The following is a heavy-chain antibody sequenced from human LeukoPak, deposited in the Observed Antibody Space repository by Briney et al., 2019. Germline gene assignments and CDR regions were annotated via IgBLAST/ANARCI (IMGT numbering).Heavy chain of an antibody. CDR3: ARVSWSSGWYVDY. CDR2: INSDGSST. J-gene: IGHJ4*02. V-gene: IGHV3-74*01. Sequence: HPGGSPRLSCAASGFTFSSYWMHWVRQAPGKGLVWVSRINSDGSSTSYADSVKGRFTISRDNAKNTLYLQMNSLRAEDTAVYYCARVSWSSGWYVDYWGQGTLVTVSS. D-gene: IGHD6-19*01. CDR1: GFTFSSYW.